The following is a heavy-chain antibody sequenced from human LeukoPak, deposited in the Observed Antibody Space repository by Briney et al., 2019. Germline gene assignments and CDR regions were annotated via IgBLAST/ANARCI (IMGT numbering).Heavy chain of an antibody. Sequence: GGSLRLSCAASGFXFSSYAIHWVRQAPGKGLKWVAVISYDGSNKYYADSVKGRFTISRDNSKNTLYLQMNSLRAEDTAVYYCARARYGSGSDYFDYWGQGTLVTVSS. CDR3: ARARYGSGSDYFDY. J-gene: IGHJ4*02. CDR2: ISYDGSNK. CDR1: GFXFSSYA. D-gene: IGHD3-10*01. V-gene: IGHV3-30-3*01.